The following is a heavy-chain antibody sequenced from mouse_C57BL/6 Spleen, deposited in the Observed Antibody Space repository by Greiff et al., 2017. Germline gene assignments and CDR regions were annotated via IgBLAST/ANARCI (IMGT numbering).Heavy chain of an antibody. J-gene: IGHJ3*01. D-gene: IGHD2-4*01. CDR3: SRRGYDYDAWFAY. V-gene: IGHV2-2*01. CDR1: GFSLTSYG. CDR2: IWSGGST. Sequence: QVQLKESGPGLVQPSQSLSITCTVSGFSLTSYGVNWVRQSPGKGLEWLGVIWSGGSTDYNAAFISRLSIIKDNSKSQVFFKMNSLQADDTAIYYCSRRGYDYDAWFAYWGQGTLVTVSA.